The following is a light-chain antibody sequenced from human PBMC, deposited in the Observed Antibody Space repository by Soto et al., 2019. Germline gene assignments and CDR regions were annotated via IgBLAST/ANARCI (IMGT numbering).Light chain of an antibody. Sequence: EIVMTQSPATLSVSPGERATLSCRASQNVGRNLAWYQQRPGQAPRLLIHGAFARPSGVPARFSGSGSGTDFTLTIISLQSEDFAVYYCQQYSDSPITFGPGTTLDLK. CDR1: QNVGRN. J-gene: IGKJ3*01. CDR3: QQYSDSPIT. CDR2: GAF. V-gene: IGKV3-15*01.